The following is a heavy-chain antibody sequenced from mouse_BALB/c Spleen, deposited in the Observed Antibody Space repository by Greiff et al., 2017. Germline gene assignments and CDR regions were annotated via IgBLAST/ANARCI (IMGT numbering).Heavy chain of an antibody. Sequence: EVKLVESGGGLVKPGGSLKLSCAASGFTFSSFGMHWVRQAPEKGLEWVAYISSGSSTIYYADTVKGRFTISRDNPKNTLFLQMTSLRSEDTAMYYCARSYGNYAMDYWGQGTSVTVSS. V-gene: IGHV5-17*02. D-gene: IGHD2-1*01. J-gene: IGHJ4*01. CDR3: ARSYGNYAMDY. CDR1: GFTFSSFG. CDR2: ISSGSSTI.